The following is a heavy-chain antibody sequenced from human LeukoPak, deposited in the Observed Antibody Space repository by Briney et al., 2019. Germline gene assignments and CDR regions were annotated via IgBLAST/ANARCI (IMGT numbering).Heavy chain of an antibody. CDR2: ISGSGSTK. D-gene: IGHD3-10*01. Sequence: PGRSLRLSCAASGFTFSSFEMNWVRQAPGKGPEWLSYISGSGSTKYYADSVKGRFTISRDNAKNSLFLQLNSLRAEDTALYYCARVRPYSETNYDPYYCYVDVWGKGTTVTVSS. J-gene: IGHJ6*03. CDR1: GFTFSSFE. CDR3: ARVRPYSETNYDPYYCYVDV. V-gene: IGHV3-48*03.